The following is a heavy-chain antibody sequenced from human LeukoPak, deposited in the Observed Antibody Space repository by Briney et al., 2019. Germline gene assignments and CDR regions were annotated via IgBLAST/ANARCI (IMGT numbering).Heavy chain of an antibody. CDR3: ASGSYYRGIGNPLDY. D-gene: IGHD1-26*01. J-gene: IGHJ4*02. V-gene: IGHV4-30-2*01. CDR2: IYHSGST. CDR1: GGSISSGGYS. Sequence: SETLSLTCAVSGGSISSGGYSWSWIRQPPGKGLEWIGYIYHSGSTYYNPSLKSRVTISVDWSKNQFSLKLSSVTAADTAVYYCASGSYYRGIGNPLDYWGQGTLVTVSS.